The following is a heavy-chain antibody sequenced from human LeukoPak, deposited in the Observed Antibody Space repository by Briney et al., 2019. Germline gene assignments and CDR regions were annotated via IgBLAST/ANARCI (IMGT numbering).Heavy chain of an antibody. CDR2: IIPILGIA. D-gene: IGHD6-13*01. J-gene: IGHJ5*02. CDR1: GGTFSSYA. Sequence: AASVKVSCKASGGTFSSYAISWVRQAPGQGLEWMGRIIPILGIANYAQKFQGRVTITADKSTSTAYMELSSLRSVDTAVYYCARDLGIAAADNNWFDPWGQGTLVTVSS. V-gene: IGHV1-69*04. CDR3: ARDLGIAAADNNWFDP.